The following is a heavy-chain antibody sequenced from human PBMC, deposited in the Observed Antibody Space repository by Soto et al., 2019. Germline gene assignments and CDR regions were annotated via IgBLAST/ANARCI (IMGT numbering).Heavy chain of an antibody. J-gene: IGHJ4*02. Sequence: SETLSLTCAVSGGSISSGGYSWSWIRQPPGKGLEWIGYIYHSGSTYYNPSLKSRVTISVDRSKNQFSLKLSSVTAADTAVYYCAREGSGSYLSAFFDYWGQGTLLTVSS. CDR1: GGSISSGGYS. D-gene: IGHD1-26*01. CDR3: AREGSGSYLSAFFDY. V-gene: IGHV4-30-2*01. CDR2: IYHSGST.